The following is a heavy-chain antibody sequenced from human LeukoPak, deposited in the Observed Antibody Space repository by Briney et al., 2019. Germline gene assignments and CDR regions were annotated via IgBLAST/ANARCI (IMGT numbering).Heavy chain of an antibody. CDR1: GFTFSAYG. CDR3: FTSGDAFDI. D-gene: IGHD3-16*01. CDR2: ISFDGRSQ. J-gene: IGHJ3*02. V-gene: IGHV3-30*03. Sequence: GGSLRLSCAASGFTFSAYGIHWVRQAPGKGLEWVALISFDGRSQYYTDSVRGRFTISRDNAKNSLYLQMNSLRAEDTAVYYCFTSGDAFDIWGQGTMVTVSS.